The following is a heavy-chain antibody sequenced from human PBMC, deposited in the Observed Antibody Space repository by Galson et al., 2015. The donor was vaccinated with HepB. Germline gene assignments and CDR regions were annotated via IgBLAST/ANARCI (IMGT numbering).Heavy chain of an antibody. CDR1: GGSFSGYY. Sequence: ETLSLTCAVYGGSFSGYYWSWIRQPPGKGLEWIGEINHSGSTNYNPSLKSRVTISVDTSKNQFSLKLSSVTAADTAVYYCARSRYDFWSGYLDSVDPWGQGTLVTVSS. V-gene: IGHV4-34*01. CDR3: ARSRYDFWSGYLDSVDP. D-gene: IGHD3-3*01. CDR2: INHSGST. J-gene: IGHJ5*02.